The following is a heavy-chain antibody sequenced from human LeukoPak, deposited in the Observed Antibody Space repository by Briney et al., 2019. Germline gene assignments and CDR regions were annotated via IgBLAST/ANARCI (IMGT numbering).Heavy chain of an antibody. D-gene: IGHD1-7*01. J-gene: IGHJ4*02. CDR3: AREENWNYALT. Sequence: GSLRLSCAASGFTVSSNYMSWVRQAPGKGLEWVSVIYSGGSTYYADSVKGRFTISRDNSKNTLYLQMNSLRAEDTAVYFCAREENWNYALTWGRGTLVTVSS. V-gene: IGHV3-53*01. CDR1: GFTVSSNY. CDR2: IYSGGST.